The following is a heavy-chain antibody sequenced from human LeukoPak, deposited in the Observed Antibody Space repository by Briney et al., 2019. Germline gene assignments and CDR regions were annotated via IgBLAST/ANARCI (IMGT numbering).Heavy chain of an antibody. V-gene: IGHV1-18*01. J-gene: IGHJ5*02. CDR1: GYTFSSYG. CDR2: ISAYNGNT. D-gene: IGHD2-2*01. CDR3: ARDGVPAAVSCPGRFDP. Sequence: ASVKVSCKASGYTFSSYGINWVRQAPGQGLEWMGWISAYNGNTNCAQKFQGRVTVTRDTSTSTAYMEVRSLRSDDTAVYFCARDGVPAAVSCPGRFDPWGQGTLVTVSS.